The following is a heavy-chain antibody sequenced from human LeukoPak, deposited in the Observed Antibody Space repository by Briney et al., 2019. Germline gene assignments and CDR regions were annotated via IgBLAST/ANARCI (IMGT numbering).Heavy chain of an antibody. Sequence: GASVKVSCKASGYTFTSYGISWVRQAPGQGLEWMGWISAYNGNTNYAQKLQGRVTMTTDTSTSTAYMELRSLRSDDTAVYYCARALGDYYDSSGDAFDIWGQGTMVTVSS. V-gene: IGHV1-18*01. CDR3: ARALGDYYDSSGDAFDI. J-gene: IGHJ3*02. CDR2: ISAYNGNT. D-gene: IGHD3-22*01. CDR1: GYTFTSYG.